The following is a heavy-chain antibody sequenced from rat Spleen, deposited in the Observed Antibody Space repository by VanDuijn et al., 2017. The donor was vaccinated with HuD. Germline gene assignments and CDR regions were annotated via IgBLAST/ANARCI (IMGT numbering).Heavy chain of an antibody. Sequence: EVQLVESGGGLVQPGRSLKLSCAASGFTFSNYDMAWVRQAPTKGLEWVASISPSGGSTYYRDSVKGRFTVSRDNAKSTLYLQMDSLRSEDTATYYCARHKGSSYWYFDFWGPGTMVTVSS. J-gene: IGHJ1*01. D-gene: IGHD5-1*01. V-gene: IGHV5-25*01. CDR1: GFTFSNYD. CDR3: ARHKGSSYWYFDF. CDR2: ISPSGGST.